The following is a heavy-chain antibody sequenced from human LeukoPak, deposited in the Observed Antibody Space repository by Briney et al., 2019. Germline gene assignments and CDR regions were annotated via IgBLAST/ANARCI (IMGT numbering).Heavy chain of an antibody. J-gene: IGHJ1*01. CDR3: ARASTSTLVTTYFQH. CDR2: IIPIFDTT. V-gene: IGHV1-69*13. CDR1: GDTFSNYA. D-gene: IGHD1-1*01. Sequence: SVKVSCKASGDTFSNYAISWVRQAPGQGLEWVGGIIPIFDTTKYAQKFQGRVIITADESTTTAYMELSSLRSEDTAVYYCARASTSTLVTTYFQHWGQGTLVTVSS.